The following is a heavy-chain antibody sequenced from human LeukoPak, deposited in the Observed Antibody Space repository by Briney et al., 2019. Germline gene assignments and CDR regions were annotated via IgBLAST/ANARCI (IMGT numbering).Heavy chain of an antibody. Sequence: SETLSLTCTVSGGSLSSYYWSWIRQPPGKGLEWIGYIYYSGSTNYSPSLKSRVTISVDTSKDQFSLKLSSVTAADTAVYYCARQKRTTMVRGVFNWFDPWGQGTLVTVSS. V-gene: IGHV4-59*08. CDR3: ARQKRTTMVRGVFNWFDP. CDR1: GGSLSSYY. D-gene: IGHD3-10*01. CDR2: IYYSGST. J-gene: IGHJ5*02.